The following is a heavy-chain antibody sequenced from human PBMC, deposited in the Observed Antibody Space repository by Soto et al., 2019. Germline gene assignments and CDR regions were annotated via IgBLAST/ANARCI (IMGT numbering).Heavy chain of an antibody. Sequence: ASVKASCKASGYTFTSYYMHWVRQAPGQGLEWMGIINPSGGSTSYAQKFQGRVTMTRDTSTSTVYMELSSLRSEDTAVYYCARDGGDSVLVRFFDYWGQGTLVTVSS. CDR1: GYTFTSYY. V-gene: IGHV1-46*01. D-gene: IGHD2-8*02. J-gene: IGHJ4*02. CDR3: ARDGGDSVLVRFFDY. CDR2: INPSGGST.